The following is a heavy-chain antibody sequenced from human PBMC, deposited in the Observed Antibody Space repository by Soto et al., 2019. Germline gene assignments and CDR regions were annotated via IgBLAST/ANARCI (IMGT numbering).Heavy chain of an antibody. D-gene: IGHD3-10*01. CDR2: IYYSGST. Sequence: SETLALTCTVSGGSISSYYWSWIRQPPGKGLEWIGYIYYSGSTNYNPSLKSRVTISVDTSKNQFSLKLSSVTAADTAVYYCARAQGSGYFDYWGQGTLVTVSS. V-gene: IGHV4-59*01. J-gene: IGHJ4*02. CDR3: ARAQGSGYFDY. CDR1: GGSISSYY.